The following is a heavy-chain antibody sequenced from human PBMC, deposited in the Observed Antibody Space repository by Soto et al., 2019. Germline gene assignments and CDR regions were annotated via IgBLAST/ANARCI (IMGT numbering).Heavy chain of an antibody. J-gene: IGHJ6*02. CDR1: GFTFSRYA. V-gene: IGHV3-30-3*01. CDR2: ISYDGSHK. CDR3: ARDHSNGGGMDV. Sequence: YPRLSCAASGFTFSRYAMHWVRQAPGKGLEWVALISYDGSHKYYADSVKGRFTISRDNSKNTVYLQMNSLRAEDTAVYYCARDHSNGGGMDVWGQGNTVTVS. D-gene: IGHD6-19*01.